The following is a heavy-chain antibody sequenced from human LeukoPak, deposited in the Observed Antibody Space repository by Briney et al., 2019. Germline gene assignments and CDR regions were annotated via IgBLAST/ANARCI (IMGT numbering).Heavy chain of an antibody. CDR2: INSDGSDT. V-gene: IGHV3-74*01. Sequence: PGGCLRLSCAASGFTFSNFWMHWVRQAPGKGLVWVSRINSDGSDTSYADSVKGRLTISRDNAKNTLYLQMNSLRAEDTAIYYCVGGYDPHYWGQGTLVTVSS. J-gene: IGHJ4*02. D-gene: IGHD2-15*01. CDR3: VGGYDPHY. CDR1: GFTFSNFW.